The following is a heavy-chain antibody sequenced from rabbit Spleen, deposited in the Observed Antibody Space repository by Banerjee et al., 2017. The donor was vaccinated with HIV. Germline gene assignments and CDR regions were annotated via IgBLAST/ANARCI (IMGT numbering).Heavy chain of an antibody. J-gene: IGHJ3*01. V-gene: IGHV1S40*01. CDR2: VDVSGSGII. Sequence: QSLEESGGDLVQPGASLTLTCTASGLDFRSSYWICWVRQAPGKGLEWIACVDVSGSGIIHYANWAKGRFTISKTSSTTVTLQMTSLTATDTATYFCARFYAGYGDFGYAAMWGQGTLVTVS. CDR1: GLDFRSSYW. D-gene: IGHD7-1*01. CDR3: ARFYAGYGDFGYAAM.